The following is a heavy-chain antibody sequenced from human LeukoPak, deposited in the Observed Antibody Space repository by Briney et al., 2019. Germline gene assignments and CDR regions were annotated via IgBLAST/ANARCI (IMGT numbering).Heavy chain of an antibody. Sequence: PSETLSLTCAVSGGSISSSNWWSWVRQPPGKGLEWIGEIYHSGSTNYNPSLESRVTISVDKSKNQFSLKLSSVTAADTAVYYCARGISGYDFTISNLDYWGQGTLVTVSS. CDR1: GGSISSSNW. CDR3: ARGISGYDFTISNLDY. J-gene: IGHJ4*02. V-gene: IGHV4-4*02. CDR2: IYHSGST. D-gene: IGHD5-12*01.